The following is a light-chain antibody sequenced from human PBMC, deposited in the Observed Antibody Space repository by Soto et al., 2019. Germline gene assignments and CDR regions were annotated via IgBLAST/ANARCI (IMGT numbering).Light chain of an antibody. CDR1: NSNIGNNF. V-gene: IGLV1-51*01. CDR3: GTWDSSLSAVV. CDR2: DNN. J-gene: IGLJ2*01. Sequence: QSVLTQPPSVSAAPGQKVTISCSGRNSNIGNNFVSWYQQLPGTAPKLLIYDNNKRPSGIPDRFSGSKSGASATLGITGLQTGDEAEYYCGTWDSSLSAVVFGGGTKLTVL.